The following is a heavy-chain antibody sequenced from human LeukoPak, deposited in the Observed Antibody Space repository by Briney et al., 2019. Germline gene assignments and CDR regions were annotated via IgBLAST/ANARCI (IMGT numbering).Heavy chain of an antibody. Sequence: GGSLRLSCAASGFTFSSYAMHWVRQAPGKGLEWVAVISYDGSNKYYADSVKGRFTISRDNSKNTLYLQMNSLRAEDTAVYYCANFYFDYWGQGTLVTVSS. CDR2: ISYDGSNK. CDR1: GFTFSSYA. V-gene: IGHV3-30*04. J-gene: IGHJ4*02. CDR3: ANFYFDY.